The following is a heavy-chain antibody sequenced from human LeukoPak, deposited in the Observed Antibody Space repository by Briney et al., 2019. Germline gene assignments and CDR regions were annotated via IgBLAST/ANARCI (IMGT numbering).Heavy chain of an antibody. D-gene: IGHD2-15*01. CDR2: ISHSGTT. CDR3: ARDSANGKRWSFDY. Sequence: SETLSLTCAVSGDSISSDNWWNWVRQPPGKGLEWIGEISHSGTTLYNPSLKSRVTISVDKSKNQFSLNLNSVTAADTAVYYCARDSANGKRWSFDYWGQGTLVVVSS. CDR1: GDSISSDNW. J-gene: IGHJ4*02. V-gene: IGHV4-4*02.